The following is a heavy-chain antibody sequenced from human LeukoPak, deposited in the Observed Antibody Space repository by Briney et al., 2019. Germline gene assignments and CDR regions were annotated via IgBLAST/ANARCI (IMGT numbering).Heavy chain of an antibody. D-gene: IGHD3-22*01. V-gene: IGHV4-34*01. J-gene: IGHJ4*02. CDR2: INHSGST. Sequence: PSETLSLTCAVYGGSFSGYYWSWIRQPPGKGLEWIGEINHSGSTYYNPSLKSRVTISVDTSKNQFSLKLSSVTAADTAVYYCARFNRYYDSSGYYFYYFDYWGQGTLVTVSS. CDR1: GGSFSGYY. CDR3: ARFNRYYDSSGYYFYYFDY.